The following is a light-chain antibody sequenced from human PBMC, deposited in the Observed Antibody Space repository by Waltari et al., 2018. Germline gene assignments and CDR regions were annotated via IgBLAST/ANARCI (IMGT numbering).Light chain of an antibody. CDR3: CSYAHSSRVV. CDR2: EGT. Sequence: QSALTQPASVSGSPGQSITISCTGPSSDVGVYNLVSWYQHYPGKAPKLMIYEGTKRPSGVSNRFSGSKSGNTASLTISGLQAEDEADYHCCSYAHSSRVVFGGGTKVTVL. CDR1: SSDVGVYNL. J-gene: IGLJ2*01. V-gene: IGLV2-23*01.